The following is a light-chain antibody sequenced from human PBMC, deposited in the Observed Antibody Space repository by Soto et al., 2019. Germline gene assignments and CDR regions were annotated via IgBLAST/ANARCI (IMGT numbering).Light chain of an antibody. CDR1: SSDIGGYNY. CDR3: SSYTSSRSYV. Sequence: QSVLAQPDSVSGAPGQSITISCTGTSSDIGGYNYVSWYQQHPGKAPKLMIYDVSNRPSGVSNRFSGSKSGNTASLTISGLQAEDEADYYCSSYTSSRSYVFGTGTKVTVL. V-gene: IGLV2-14*01. CDR2: DVS. J-gene: IGLJ1*01.